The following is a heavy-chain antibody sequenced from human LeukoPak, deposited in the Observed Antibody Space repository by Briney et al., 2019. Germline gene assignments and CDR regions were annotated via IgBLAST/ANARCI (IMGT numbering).Heavy chain of an antibody. CDR1: GDSVSSNTAA. CDR2: TYYRSKWYD. V-gene: IGHV6-1*01. J-gene: IGHJ4*02. Sequence: SQTLSLTCAISGDSVSSNTAAWNWMRQSPSRGREWLGRTYYRSKWYDDYAVFVKSRIIINPDTSKNQFYLQLNSVTPEDTAVYYCARNNPNSSGWYSFDSWGQGTLVTVSS. D-gene: IGHD6-19*01. CDR3: ARNNPNSSGWYSFDS.